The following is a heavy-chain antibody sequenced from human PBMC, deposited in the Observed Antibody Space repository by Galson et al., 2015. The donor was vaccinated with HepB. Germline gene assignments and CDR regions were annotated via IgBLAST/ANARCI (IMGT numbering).Heavy chain of an antibody. D-gene: IGHD1-26*01. CDR2: NYSGGST. J-gene: IGHJ3*02. CDR1: GFTVSSNY. CDR3: ARELGGNSVSYLGDAFDI. V-gene: IGHV3-53*01. Sequence: SLRLSCAASGFTVSSNYMSWVRQAPGKGLEWVSVNYSGGSTYYADAVKGRFTISRDNSKNTLYLQMKSLRAEDTAVYYCARELGGNSVSYLGDAFDIWGQGTMVTVSS.